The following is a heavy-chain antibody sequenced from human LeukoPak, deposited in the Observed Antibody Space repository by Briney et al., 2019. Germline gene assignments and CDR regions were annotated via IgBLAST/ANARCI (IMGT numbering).Heavy chain of an antibody. CDR2: ISYDGSNK. D-gene: IGHD6-13*01. J-gene: IGHJ5*02. CDR1: GFTFSSYA. V-gene: IGHV3-30-3*01. CDR3: ARDLSSSWDRSWFDP. Sequence: GRSLRLSCAASGFTFSSYAMHWVRQAPGKGLEWVAVISYDGSNKYYADSVKGRFTISRDNSKNTLYLQMNSLRAEDTAVYYCARDLSSSWDRSWFDPWGQGTLVTVSS.